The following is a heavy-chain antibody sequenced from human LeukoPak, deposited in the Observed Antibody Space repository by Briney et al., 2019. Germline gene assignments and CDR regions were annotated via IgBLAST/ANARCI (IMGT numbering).Heavy chain of an antibody. J-gene: IGHJ6*03. Sequence: PGGSLRLSCAASGFTFSSYSMNWVRQAPGKGLEWVSYISSSSSTIYYADSVKGRFTISRDNAKNSLYLQMNSLRAEDTAVYYCARIVGSYYIIGRYMGVWGKGTTVTVSS. CDR3: ARIVGSYYIIGRYMGV. V-gene: IGHV3-48*01. CDR2: ISSSSSTI. D-gene: IGHD1-26*01. CDR1: GFTFSSYS.